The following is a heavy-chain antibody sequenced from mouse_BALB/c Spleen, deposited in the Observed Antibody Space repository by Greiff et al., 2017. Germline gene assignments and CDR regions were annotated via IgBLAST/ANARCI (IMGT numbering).Heavy chain of an antibody. D-gene: IGHD1-1*01. J-gene: IGHJ2*01. Sequence: VKLVESGPGLVAPSQSLSITCTVSGFSLTSYGVHWVRQPPGKGLEWLGVIWAGGSTNYNSALMSRLSISKDNSKSQVFLKMNSLQTDDTAMYYCARVYYYGGREYYFDYWGQGTTLTVSA. CDR3: ARVYYYGGREYYFDY. V-gene: IGHV2-9*02. CDR1: GFSLTSYG. CDR2: IWAGGST.